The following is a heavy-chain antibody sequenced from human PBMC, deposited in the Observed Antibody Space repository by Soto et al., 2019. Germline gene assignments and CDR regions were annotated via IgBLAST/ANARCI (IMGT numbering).Heavy chain of an antibody. J-gene: IGHJ4*02. CDR1: GYTFTGYY. CDR2: INPNSGGT. D-gene: IGHD3-22*01. Sequence: GXSVKVSCKASGYTFTGYYMHWVRQAPGQGLEWMGWINPNSGGTNYAQKFQGRVTMTRDTSISTAYMELSRLRSDDTAVYYCARSAHYDSRGRMGEFDYWGQGSLVTVSS. V-gene: IGHV1-2*02. CDR3: ARSAHYDSRGRMGEFDY.